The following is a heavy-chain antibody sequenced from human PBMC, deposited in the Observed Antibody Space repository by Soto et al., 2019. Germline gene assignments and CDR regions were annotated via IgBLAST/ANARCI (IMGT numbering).Heavy chain of an antibody. Sequence: EVQLVESGGGLVQPGGSLRLSCSASGFVFSDYAIHWVRQTPGKGLEYVAQIRSGGDSTYYADSVEGRFAISRDNSNNTVYLQMSSLRTEDTAVYHCVKDHPSLEVGGPGTTVTVSS. V-gene: IGHV3-64D*06. D-gene: IGHD3-3*01. J-gene: IGHJ6*02. CDR1: GFVFSDYA. CDR3: VKDHPSLEV. CDR2: IRSGGDST.